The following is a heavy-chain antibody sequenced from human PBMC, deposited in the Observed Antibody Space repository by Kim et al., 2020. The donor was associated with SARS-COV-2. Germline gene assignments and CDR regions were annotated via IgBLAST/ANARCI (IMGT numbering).Heavy chain of an antibody. CDR2: INPNSGGT. CDR1: GYTFTGYY. CDR3: ARDGNVEMAILY. Sequence: ASVKVSCKASGYTFTGYYMHWVRQAPGQGLEWMGWINPNSGGTNYAQKFQGRVTMTRDTYISTAYMELSRLRSDDTAVYYCARDGNVEMAILYWGQGTLVTVSS. V-gene: IGHV1-2*02. J-gene: IGHJ4*02. D-gene: IGHD2-21*01.